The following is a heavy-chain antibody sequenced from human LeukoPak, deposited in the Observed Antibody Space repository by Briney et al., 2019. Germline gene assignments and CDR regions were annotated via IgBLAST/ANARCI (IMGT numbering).Heavy chain of an antibody. J-gene: IGHJ4*02. CDR2: IYYSGST. D-gene: IGHD6-13*01. V-gene: IGHV4-59*08. CDR1: GGSISNYY. Sequence: SETLSLTCSVSGGSISNYYWSWIRQPPGKGLEWIGYIYYSGSTNYNPSLKSRVTISVDTSKNQFSLKLSSVTAADTAVYYCARRQSSSWYYDYWGQGTLVTVSS. CDR3: ARRQSSSWYYDY.